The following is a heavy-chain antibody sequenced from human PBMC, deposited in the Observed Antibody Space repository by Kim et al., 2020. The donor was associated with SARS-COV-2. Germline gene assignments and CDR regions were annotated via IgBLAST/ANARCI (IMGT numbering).Heavy chain of an antibody. Sequence: SETLSLTCAVYGGSFSGYYWSWIRQPPGKGLEWIGEINHSGSTNYNPSLKSRVTISVDTSKNQFSLKLSSVTAADTAVYYCARGRRGYSYDWGQGTLVTVSS. CDR2: INHSGST. CDR1: GGSFSGYY. J-gene: IGHJ4*02. CDR3: ARGRRGYSYD. D-gene: IGHD5-18*01. V-gene: IGHV4-34*01.